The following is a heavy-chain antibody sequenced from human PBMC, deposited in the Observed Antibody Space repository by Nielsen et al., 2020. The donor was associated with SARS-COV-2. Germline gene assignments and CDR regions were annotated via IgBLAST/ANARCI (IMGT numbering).Heavy chain of an antibody. V-gene: IGHV4-34*01. Sequence: SETLSLTCAVYGGSFSGYYWSWIRQPPGKGLEWIGEINHSGSTNYNPSLKSRVTISVDTSKNQFSLELSSVTAADTAVYYCARDPQDIVVVPAVVGDAFDIWGQGTMVTVSS. D-gene: IGHD2-2*01. CDR1: GGSFSGYY. J-gene: IGHJ3*02. CDR3: ARDPQDIVVVPAVVGDAFDI. CDR2: INHSGST.